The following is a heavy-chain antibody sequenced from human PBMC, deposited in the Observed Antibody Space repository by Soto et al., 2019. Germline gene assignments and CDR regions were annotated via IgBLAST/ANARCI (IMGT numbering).Heavy chain of an antibody. Sequence: QVELVESGGGVVQPGRSLRLSCAASGFPFSSHGMHWVRQAPGKGLEWAALVSPDSSGTYYADSVRGRFTISRDNSKNTVFLHMNSLIPEDTALYFCVKDKVTLTILFDSWGQGSLVTVSP. V-gene: IGHV3-30*18. CDR1: GFPFSSHG. J-gene: IGHJ4*02. CDR2: VSPDSSGT. D-gene: IGHD5-18*01. CDR3: VKDKVTLTILFDS.